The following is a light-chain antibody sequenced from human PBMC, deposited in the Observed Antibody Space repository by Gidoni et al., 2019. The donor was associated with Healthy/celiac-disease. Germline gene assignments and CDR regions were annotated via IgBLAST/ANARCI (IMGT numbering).Light chain of an antibody. CDR1: SSDVGGYNY. CDR2: DVS. Sequence: QSALTKPASVSGSPGQSITISCTGTSSDVGGYNYVSWYQQHPGKAPKLMIYDVSNRPSGVSNRFSGSKSGNTASRTISGLQAEDEADYYCSSYTSSSTVVFGGGTKLTVL. CDR3: SSYTSSSTVV. V-gene: IGLV2-14*01. J-gene: IGLJ2*01.